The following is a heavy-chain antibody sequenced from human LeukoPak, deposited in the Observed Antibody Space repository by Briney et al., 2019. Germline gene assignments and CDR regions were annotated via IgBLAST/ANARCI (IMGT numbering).Heavy chain of an antibody. J-gene: IGHJ6*03. CDR2: IKTKIDGATT. D-gene: IGHD3-22*01. V-gene: IGHV3-15*01. CDR1: GFTFSNAW. Sequence: GGSLRLSCAASGFTFSNAWMSWVRQASGKGLEWVGRIKTKIDGATTGYAAPVKGRFIISRDDSKNTLYLQMNSLKSEDTAVYYCTTDYYDSGSDMDVWGKGTTVTVSS. CDR3: TTDYYDSGSDMDV.